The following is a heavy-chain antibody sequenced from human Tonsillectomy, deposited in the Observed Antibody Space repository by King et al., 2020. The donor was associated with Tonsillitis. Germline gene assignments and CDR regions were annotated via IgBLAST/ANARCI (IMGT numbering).Heavy chain of an antibody. J-gene: IGHJ3*02. CDR3: ARGVRYLRDAFDI. V-gene: IGHV4-30-2*01. CDR1: GGSISSGGYS. Sequence: QLQESGSGLVKPSQTLSLTCAVSGGSISSGGYSWTWIRQPPGKGLEWIGYIYYSGSTYYDPSLKSRVTISVDMSKNQFSLKLSSVTAADTAVYYCARGVRYLRDAFDIWGQGTMVTVSS. CDR2: IYYSGST. D-gene: IGHD3-9*01.